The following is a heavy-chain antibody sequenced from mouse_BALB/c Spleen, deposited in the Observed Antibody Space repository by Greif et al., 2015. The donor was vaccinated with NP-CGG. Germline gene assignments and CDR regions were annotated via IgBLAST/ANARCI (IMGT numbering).Heavy chain of an antibody. D-gene: IGHD2-14*01. J-gene: IGHJ4*01. CDR2: IYPGRGIT. CDR3: SRRDRYFYAMDY. V-gene: IGHV1-55*01. Sequence: QVQLKDSGAELVKPGASVKMSCKASGYTFTSYWINWVKQRPGQGLEWIGDIYPGRGITNYNEKFKSKATLTLDTSSSTAYMQLSSLTSEDSAVYYCSRRDRYFYAMDYWGQGTSVTVSS. CDR1: GYTFTSYW.